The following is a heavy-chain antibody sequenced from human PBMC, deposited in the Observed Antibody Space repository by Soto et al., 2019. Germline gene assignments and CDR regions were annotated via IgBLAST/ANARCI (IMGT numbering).Heavy chain of an antibody. CDR3: ATDRDYGSGSDAFDI. D-gene: IGHD3-10*01. J-gene: IGHJ3*02. V-gene: IGHV1-69*13. Sequence: ASVKVYCKAYGGTFSSYAIRWVRQAPGQGLEWMGGIIPIFGTANYAQKFQGRVTITADESTSIAYMELSSLRSEDTAVYYCATDRDYGSGSDAFDIWGQGTMVTVSS. CDR1: GGTFSSYA. CDR2: IIPIFGTA.